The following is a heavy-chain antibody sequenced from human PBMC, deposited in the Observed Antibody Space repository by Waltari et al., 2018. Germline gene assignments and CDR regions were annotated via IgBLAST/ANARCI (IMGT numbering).Heavy chain of an antibody. CDR3: ATWIACGFISRGRFDL. J-gene: IGHJ2*01. D-gene: IGHD2-2*03. V-gene: IGHV1-24*01. CDR2: FDPEDAET. Sequence: QVQLVQSGAEVKKPGASVKVSCKVSGYTLTELSMHWVRQAPGKGLEWMGGFDPEDAETIDAQRCQCRVTMTEDTSSATAYMELRSLRSEDTAVYYCATWIACGFISRGRFDLWGRGTLVTVSS. CDR1: GYTLTELS.